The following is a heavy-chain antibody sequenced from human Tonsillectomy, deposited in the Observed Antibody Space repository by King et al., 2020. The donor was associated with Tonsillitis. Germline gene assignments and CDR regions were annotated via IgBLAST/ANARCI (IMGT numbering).Heavy chain of an antibody. CDR1: VFTFDDYA. Sequence: QLVQSGGGLVQPGRSLRLSCAASVFTFDDYAMHWVRQAQGKGLEWVSGISWNSGSIGYADSVKGRFTISRDNAKNSLYLQMNSLRAEDTALYYCAKDRGIAAAGGFDYWGQGTLVTVSS. V-gene: IGHV3-9*01. CDR3: AKDRGIAAAGGFDY. J-gene: IGHJ4*02. CDR2: ISWNSGSI. D-gene: IGHD6-13*01.